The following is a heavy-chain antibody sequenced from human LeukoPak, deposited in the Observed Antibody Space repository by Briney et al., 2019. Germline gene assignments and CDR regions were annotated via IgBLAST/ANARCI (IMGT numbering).Heavy chain of an antibody. V-gene: IGHV3-21*01. CDR3: AKWGYCSGGSCSGMDV. Sequence: GGSLRLSCAASGFTFSSYSMNWVRQAPGKGLEWVSSISSSSSYIYYADSVKGRFTISRDNAKNSLYLQMNSLRAEDTAVYYCAKWGYCSGGSCSGMDVWGQGTPVTVSS. J-gene: IGHJ6*02. D-gene: IGHD2-15*01. CDR2: ISSSSSYI. CDR1: GFTFSSYS.